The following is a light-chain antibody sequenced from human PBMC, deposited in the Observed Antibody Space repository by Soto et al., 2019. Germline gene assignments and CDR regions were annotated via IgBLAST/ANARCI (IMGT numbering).Light chain of an antibody. V-gene: IGKV3-11*01. CDR1: ESLSTY. Sequence: IVLTQSPDTLSLSPGETATLSCRASESLSTYLGWYQQRPGQAPRLLSYDASYRATGIPARFSGSGSGTDFTLTTSSLEPEDFAVYYCQQRSRWPPITFDQGTRLEIK. J-gene: IGKJ5*01. CDR3: QQRSRWPPIT. CDR2: DAS.